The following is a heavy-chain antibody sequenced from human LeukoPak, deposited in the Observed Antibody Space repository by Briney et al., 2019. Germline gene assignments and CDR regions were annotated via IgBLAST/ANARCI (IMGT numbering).Heavy chain of an antibody. CDR2: INPSGGST. J-gene: IGHJ3*02. D-gene: IGHD2-2*01. Sequence: ASVKVSCKASGYTFTSYYMHWVRQAPGQGLEWMGIINPSGGSTSYAQKFQGRVTITTDESTSTAYMELSSLRSEDTAAYYCARNGGWDIVVVPAADYAFDIWGQGTMVTVSS. V-gene: IGHV1-46*01. CDR3: ARNGGWDIVVVPAADYAFDI. CDR1: GYTFTSYY.